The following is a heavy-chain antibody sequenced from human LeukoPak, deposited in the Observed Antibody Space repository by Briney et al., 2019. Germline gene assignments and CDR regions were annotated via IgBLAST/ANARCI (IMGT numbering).Heavy chain of an antibody. CDR2: IYYSGST. Sequence: GSLRLSCAASGFTFSSYWMCWIRQPPGKGLEWIATIYYSGSTYYNPSLKSRVTISVDTSKNQFSLKLSSVTAADTAVYYCARHPRDYNILTGYYIAPPDYWGQGTLVTVSS. J-gene: IGHJ4*02. CDR3: ARHPRDYNILTGYYIAPPDY. D-gene: IGHD3-9*01. V-gene: IGHV4-39*01. CDR1: GFTFSSYW.